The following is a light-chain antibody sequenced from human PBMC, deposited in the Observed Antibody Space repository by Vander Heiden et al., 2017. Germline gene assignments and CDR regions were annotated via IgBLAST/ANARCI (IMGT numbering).Light chain of an antibody. CDR1: SGDSSCA. V-gene: IGLV4-69*01. CDR2: LYSEGSR. J-gene: IGLJ2*01. CDR3: RNWSTDSVV. Sequence: QLLLTQSPSASASVGASVKLTCTPSSGDSSCANEWHQHQPETGHPYLIMLYSEGSRSKGDRVPYCVSGSGSTAALTITRANVESEDEYYYYSRNWSTDSVVFGGGTKLTVL.